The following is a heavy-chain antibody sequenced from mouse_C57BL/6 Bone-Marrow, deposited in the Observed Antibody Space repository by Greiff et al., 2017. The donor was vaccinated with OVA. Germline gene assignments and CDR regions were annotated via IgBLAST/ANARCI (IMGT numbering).Heavy chain of an antibody. CDR1: GYTFTSYW. J-gene: IGHJ3*01. Sequence: QVQLKQPGAELVKPGASVKVSCKASGYTFTSYWMHWVKQRPGQGLEWIGRIHPSDSDTNYNQKFKGKATLTVDKSSSTAYMQLSSLTSEDSAVYYCAIEGYYVRWGAWFAYWGQGTLVTVSA. D-gene: IGHD1-1*01. CDR2: IHPSDSDT. V-gene: IGHV1-74*01. CDR3: AIEGYYVRWGAWFAY.